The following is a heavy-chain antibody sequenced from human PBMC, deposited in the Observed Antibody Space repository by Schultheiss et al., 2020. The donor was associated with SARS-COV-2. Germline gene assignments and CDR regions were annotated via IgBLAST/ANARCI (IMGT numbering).Heavy chain of an antibody. V-gene: IGHV3-20*04. Sequence: GGSLRLSCAASGFTFSSYGMHWVRQAPGKGLEWVSGINWNGGSIGYADSVKGRFTISRDNAKNSLYLQMNSLRAEDTALYYCAKAGRIAVAGPVDYWGQGTLVTVSS. J-gene: IGHJ4*02. CDR3: AKAGRIAVAGPVDY. CDR2: INWNGGSI. D-gene: IGHD6-19*01. CDR1: GFTFSSYG.